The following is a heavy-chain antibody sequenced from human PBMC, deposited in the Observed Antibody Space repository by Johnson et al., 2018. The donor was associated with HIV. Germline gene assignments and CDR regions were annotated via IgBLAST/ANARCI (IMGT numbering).Heavy chain of an antibody. Sequence: VQLVESRGVLVQPGGSLRLSCAASGFTVSSNEMSWVRQAPGKGLEWVSSISGGSTSYADSRKGRFTISRDNSKNTVYLQMNSLRAEDTAVYYCARGYILTGYSGAFDMWGQGTMVTVSS. J-gene: IGHJ3*02. CDR2: ISGGST. CDR3: ARGYILTGYSGAFDM. V-gene: IGHV3-38-3*01. D-gene: IGHD3-9*01. CDR1: GFTVSSNE.